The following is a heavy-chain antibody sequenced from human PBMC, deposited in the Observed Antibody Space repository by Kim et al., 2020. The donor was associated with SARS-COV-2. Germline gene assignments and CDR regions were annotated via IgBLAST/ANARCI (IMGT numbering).Heavy chain of an antibody. V-gene: IGHV1-2*02. Sequence: ASVKVSCKAPGYTFTGYYMHWVRQAPGQGLEWMGWINPNSGGTNYAQKFQGRVTMTRDTSISTAYMELSRLRSDDTAVYYCARDYDYSNWFDPWGQGTLVTVSS. CDR1: GYTFTGYY. D-gene: IGHD3-3*01. CDR3: ARDYDYSNWFDP. CDR2: INPNSGGT. J-gene: IGHJ5*02.